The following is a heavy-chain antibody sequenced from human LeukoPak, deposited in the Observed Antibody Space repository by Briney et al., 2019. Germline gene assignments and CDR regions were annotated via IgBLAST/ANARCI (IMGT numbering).Heavy chain of an antibody. D-gene: IGHD1-26*01. CDR3: ARWDRAFDI. Sequence: PSETLSLTCTVSGGSISSYYWSWIRQPPGKGLEWIGYIYYSGSTNYDPSLKSRVTISVDTSKNQFSPKLSSVTAADTAVYYCARWDRAFDIWGQGTMVTVSS. V-gene: IGHV4-59*01. CDR2: IYYSGST. J-gene: IGHJ3*02. CDR1: GGSISSYY.